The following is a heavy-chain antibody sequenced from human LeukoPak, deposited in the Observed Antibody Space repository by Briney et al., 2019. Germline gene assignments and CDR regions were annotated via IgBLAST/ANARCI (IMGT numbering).Heavy chain of an antibody. J-gene: IGHJ4*02. V-gene: IGHV3-30*02. CDR1: GFSFTFSTSG. CDR3: ARILGTDEGADY. CDR2: IQYDGSEK. Sequence: PGGSLRLSCAASGFSFTFSTSGIHWVRQAPGKGLEWVAFIQYDGSEKYYADSEKGRCTTSRDNSKNTVYLQMNSLTGEDTAIYYCARILGTDEGADYWGLGTLVTVSS. D-gene: IGHD1-7*01.